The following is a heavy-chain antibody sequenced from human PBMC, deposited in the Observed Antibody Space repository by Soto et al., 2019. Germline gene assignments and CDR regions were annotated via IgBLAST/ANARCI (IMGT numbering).Heavy chain of an antibody. CDR2: ISYDGSDI. CDR1: GFMFSTYA. D-gene: IGHD6-19*01. J-gene: IGHJ5*02. V-gene: IGHV3-30-3*01. CDR3: ARDQGRTVTRGDWFDP. Sequence: GGSLRLSCAASGFMFSTYAMHWVRQAPGKGLEWVAVISYDGSDIYYGDSGKGRFTISRDNSRNTLYLEMNSLQTEDTAVFYCARDQGRTVTRGDWFDPWGHGTLVTVSS.